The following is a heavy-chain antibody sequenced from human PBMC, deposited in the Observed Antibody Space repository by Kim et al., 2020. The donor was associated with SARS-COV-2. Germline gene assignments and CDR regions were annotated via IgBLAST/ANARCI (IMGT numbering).Heavy chain of an antibody. CDR1: GISFTNYG. CDR2: ISYDESEK. CDR3: ARDGTYWRGASCPFPHFFYAVGV. Sequence: GGSLRLSCLASGISFTNYGMFWVRQAPGSGLEWVAFISYDESEKYYADSVKGRFTISRDTSQNTLFLQMTSLRVEDTAVYYCARDGTYWRGASCPFPHFFYAVGVWGKGTTLTVST. J-gene: IGHJ6*04. V-gene: IGHV3-33*05. D-gene: IGHD2-15*01.